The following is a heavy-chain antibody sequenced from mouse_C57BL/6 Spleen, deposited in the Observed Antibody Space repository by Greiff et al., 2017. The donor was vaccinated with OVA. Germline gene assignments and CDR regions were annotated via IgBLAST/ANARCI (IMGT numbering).Heavy chain of an antibody. CDR2: INPGSGGT. V-gene: IGHV1-54*01. CDR3: ARSITTVAPGYFDY. CDR1: GYAFTNYL. J-gene: IGHJ2*01. Sequence: QVQLQQSGAELVRPGTSVKVSCKASGYAFTNYLIEWVKQRPGQGLEWIGVINPGSGGTNYNEKFKGKATLTAEKSSSTAYMQLSSLTSEDSAVYFCARSITTVAPGYFDYWGQGTTLTVSS. D-gene: IGHD1-1*01.